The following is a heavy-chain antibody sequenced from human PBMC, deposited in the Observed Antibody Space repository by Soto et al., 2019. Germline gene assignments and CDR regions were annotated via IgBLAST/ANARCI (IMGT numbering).Heavy chain of an antibody. CDR2: INAGNGNT. V-gene: IGHV1-3*05. J-gene: IGHJ6*02. CDR3: ARELGATRDYYYCMDV. Sequence: QVQFVQSGAEEKKPGASVKVSCKASGYTFTSYAMHWVRQAPGQRLEWMGWINAGNGNTKYSQKFQGRVTITRDTSASTAYMELSSLRSEDTAVYYCARELGATRDYYYCMDVWGQGTTVTVSS. CDR1: GYTFTSYA. D-gene: IGHD1-26*01.